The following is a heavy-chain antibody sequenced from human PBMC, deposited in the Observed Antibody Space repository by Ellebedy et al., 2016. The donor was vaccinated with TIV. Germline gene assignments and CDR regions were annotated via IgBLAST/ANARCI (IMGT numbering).Heavy chain of an antibody. D-gene: IGHD5-24*01. CDR1: GGSISSSGYY. J-gene: IGHJ4*02. V-gene: IGHV4-31*03. Sequence: SETLSLTCTVSGGSISSSGYYWTWIRQHPGKGLEWIGYIYYSGTTYYNPSLRSRVTISVDTSKNQFSLKVTSVTAADTAVYYCAREGTNGYNYFDYWGQGTLVTVSS. CDR3: AREGTNGYNYFDY. CDR2: IYYSGTT.